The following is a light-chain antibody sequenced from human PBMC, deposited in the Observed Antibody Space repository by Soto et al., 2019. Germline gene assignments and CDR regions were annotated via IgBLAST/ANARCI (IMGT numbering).Light chain of an antibody. V-gene: IGLV7-46*01. CDR3: LLSYNGPYV. CDR1: TGAVTNGHY. CDR2: DTT. J-gene: IGLJ1*01. Sequence: QAVVTQEPSLTVSPGGTVTLTCGSSTGAVTNGHYPYWFQQKPGQAPRTLIYDTTNRHSWTPARFSGSLLGGKAALTLSGAQPEHEAEYYCLLSYNGPYVFGTGNKGTVL.